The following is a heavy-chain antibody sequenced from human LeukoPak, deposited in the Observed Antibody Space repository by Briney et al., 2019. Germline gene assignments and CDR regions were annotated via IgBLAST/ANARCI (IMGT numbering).Heavy chain of an antibody. D-gene: IGHD6-13*01. CDR1: GFTFSSYG. CDR2: ISYDGSNK. CDR3: AKDHGGIAI. V-gene: IGHV3-30*18. Sequence: GGSLRLSCAASGFTFSSYGMHWVRQAPGEGLEWVAVISYDGSNKYYADSVKGRFTISRDNSKNTLYLQMNSLRAEDTAVYYCAKDHGGIAIWGQGTMVTVSS. J-gene: IGHJ3*02.